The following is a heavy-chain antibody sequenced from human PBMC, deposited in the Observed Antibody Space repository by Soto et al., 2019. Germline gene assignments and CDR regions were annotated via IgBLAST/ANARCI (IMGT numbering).Heavy chain of an antibody. Sequence: LRLSCAASGFTFSSYWMSWVRQAPGKGLEWVANIKEDGSEKYYVDSVKGRFTIYRDNAKTSLYLQMSSLRAEDTTVYHCAREVWSGLFGARHGMDVWGQGTTVTVSS. V-gene: IGHV3-7*03. CDR3: AREVWSGLFGARHGMDV. CDR2: IKEDGSEK. D-gene: IGHD3-3*01. CDR1: GFTFSSYW. J-gene: IGHJ6*02.